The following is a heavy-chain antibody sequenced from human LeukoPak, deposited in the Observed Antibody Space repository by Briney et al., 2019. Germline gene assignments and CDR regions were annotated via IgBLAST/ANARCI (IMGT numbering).Heavy chain of an antibody. J-gene: IGHJ4*02. CDR3: ASSTMTTYYFDY. Sequence: ASVKVSCKASGGTFSSYGISWVRQAPGQGLEWMGRIIPILGIANYAQKFQGRVTITADKSTSTAYMELSSLRSEDTAVYYCASSTMTTYYFDYWGQGTLVTVSS. V-gene: IGHV1-69*04. D-gene: IGHD4-17*01. CDR2: IIPILGIA. CDR1: GGTFSSYG.